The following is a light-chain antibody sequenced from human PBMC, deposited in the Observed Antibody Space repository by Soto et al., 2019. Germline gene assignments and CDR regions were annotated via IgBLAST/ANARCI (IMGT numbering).Light chain of an antibody. Sequence: DIQMTQSPSSLSASVGDRVTITCQASQDISNYLNWYQQKPGEAPKLLIYDASNFETGVPSRFSGSGSGTDFTFTISSLQPEDIATYYCQQYDNLPPLFGQGTKLEIK. V-gene: IGKV1-33*01. J-gene: IGKJ2*01. CDR1: QDISNY. CDR2: DAS. CDR3: QQYDNLPPL.